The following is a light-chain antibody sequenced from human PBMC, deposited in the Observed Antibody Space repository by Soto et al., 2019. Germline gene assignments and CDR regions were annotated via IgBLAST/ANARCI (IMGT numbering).Light chain of an antibody. CDR2: AAS. Sequence: VIWMTQYPSLLSASTGDRVTISCRMSQGISSYLALYQQKQGKAPELLVYAASTLQTGVPSRFTGSGSGTDFTLTIISLQTEDYSTYFCQQSYSMPYAFGPGTKVDIK. V-gene: IGKV1D-8*03. CDR1: QGISSY. J-gene: IGKJ2*01. CDR3: QQSYSMPYA.